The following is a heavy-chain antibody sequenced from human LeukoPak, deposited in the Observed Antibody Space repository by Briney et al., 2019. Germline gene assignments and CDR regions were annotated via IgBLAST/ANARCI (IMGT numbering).Heavy chain of an antibody. CDR3: ARGGAYTYGYY. V-gene: IGHV1-2*02. CDR2: ISPNSGGT. J-gene: IGHJ4*02. D-gene: IGHD5-18*01. CDR1: GYTFTDYY. Sequence: ASVTVSCKASGYTFTDYYIHWVRQAPGQGLEWMGWISPNSGGTNYAQKFQGRVTMTRDTSISTAYMELSSLRSDDTAVYYCARGGAYTYGYYWGQGTLVTVSS.